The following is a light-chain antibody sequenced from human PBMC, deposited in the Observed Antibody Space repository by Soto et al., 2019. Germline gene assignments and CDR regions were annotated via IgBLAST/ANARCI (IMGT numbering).Light chain of an antibody. CDR2: EVT. CDR3: SSHTSTSTLYV. V-gene: IGLV2-14*01. J-gene: IGLJ1*01. Sequence: QSVLTQPASVSGSPGQSITISCIGTSSDIGAYNYVSWYQQHPGKVPKLMIYEVTNRPSGLSNRFSGSKSGNTASLTISGLQTEDEADYFCSSHTSTSTLYVFGTGTKVTVL. CDR1: SSDIGAYNY.